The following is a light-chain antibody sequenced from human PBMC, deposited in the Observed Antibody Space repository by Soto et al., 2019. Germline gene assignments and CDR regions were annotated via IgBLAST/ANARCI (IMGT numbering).Light chain of an antibody. CDR1: QSVSGD. CDR2: GAS. Sequence: EIVLTQSAGTLSLSPGEGATLSCRASQSVSGDYLAWYQSKPGQAPRLLIYGASTRATGIPARFSGSGSGTEFTLTISSLQSEDFAVYYCQEYNNWPLLTFGQRTRLEIK. CDR3: QEYNNWPLLT. J-gene: IGKJ5*01. V-gene: IGKV3D-15*01.